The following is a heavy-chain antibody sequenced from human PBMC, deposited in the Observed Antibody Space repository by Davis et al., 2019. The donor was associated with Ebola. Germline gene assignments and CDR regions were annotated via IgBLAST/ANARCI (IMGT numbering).Heavy chain of an antibody. J-gene: IGHJ4*02. CDR1: GFTFSSYG. CDR2: IWYDGSNK. Sequence: GESLKISCAASGFTFSSYGMHWVRQAPGKGLEWVAVIWYDGSNKYCADSVKGRFTISRDNSKNTLYLQMNSLRAEDTAMYYCARDGPHYDLDYWGQGSLVAVSS. V-gene: IGHV3-33*01. D-gene: IGHD3-3*01. CDR3: ARDGPHYDLDY.